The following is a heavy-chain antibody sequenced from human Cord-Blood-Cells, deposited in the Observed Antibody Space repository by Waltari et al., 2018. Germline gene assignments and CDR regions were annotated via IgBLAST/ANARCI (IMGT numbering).Heavy chain of an antibody. CDR2: INHSGST. Sequence: QVQLQQWGAGLLKPSETLSLTCAVYGGSFSGYYWSWIRQPPGKGLEWIGEINHSGSTNYNPSLTSRVTISVDTSKNQFSLKLSSVTAADTAVYYCASTCEGTAMVTFGAFDIWGQGTMVTVSS. CDR1: GGSFSGYY. D-gene: IGHD5-18*01. CDR3: ASTCEGTAMVTFGAFDI. J-gene: IGHJ3*02. V-gene: IGHV4-34*01.